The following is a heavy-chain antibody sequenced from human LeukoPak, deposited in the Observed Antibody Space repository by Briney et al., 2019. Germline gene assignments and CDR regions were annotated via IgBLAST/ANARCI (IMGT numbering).Heavy chain of an antibody. Sequence: PSETLSLTCAVSGGSIISGNWWSWVRQPPGKGLEWIGEIYHSGRTNYNPSLKSRVTISVDTSKNQFSLRLSSVTAADTAVYYCARPNLNDLHFDYWGQGTLVTVSS. D-gene: IGHD1-1*01. J-gene: IGHJ4*02. CDR1: GGSIISGNW. CDR3: ARPNLNDLHFDY. CDR2: IYHSGRT. V-gene: IGHV4-4*02.